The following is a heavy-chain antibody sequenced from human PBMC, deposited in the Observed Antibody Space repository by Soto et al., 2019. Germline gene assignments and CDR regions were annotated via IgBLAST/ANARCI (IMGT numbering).Heavy chain of an antibody. D-gene: IGHD2-2*01. J-gene: IGHJ5*02. CDR1: GFTFSNAW. CDR2: IKSKTDGGTT. V-gene: IGHV3-15*07. CDR3: TTDVPATAIWVRWFDP. Sequence: EVQLVESGGGLVKPGGSLRLSCAASGFTFSNAWMNWVRQAPGKGLEWVGRIKSKTDGGTTDYAAPVKGRFTISRDDSKNTLYLQMNSLKTEDTAVYYCTTDVPATAIWVRWFDPWGQGTLVTVSS.